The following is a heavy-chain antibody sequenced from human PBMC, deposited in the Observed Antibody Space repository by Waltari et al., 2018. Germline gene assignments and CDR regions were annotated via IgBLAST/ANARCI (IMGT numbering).Heavy chain of an antibody. CDR2: INRDGSST. CDR1: GFTFSDYW. Sequence: EVQLVESGGGLVQPGGSLRLSCAASGFTFSDYWRYWVRQAPGKGLGWVSRINRDGSSTDNADSVKGRFTISRDNAKNTLYLQMNGLRAEDTAVYYCARSQSMDVWGRGSTVIVSS. V-gene: IGHV3-74*01. CDR3: ARSQSMDV. J-gene: IGHJ6*03.